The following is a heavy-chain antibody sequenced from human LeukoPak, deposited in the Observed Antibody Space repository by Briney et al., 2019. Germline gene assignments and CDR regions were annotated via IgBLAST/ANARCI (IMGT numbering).Heavy chain of an antibody. D-gene: IGHD6-19*01. CDR2: IYSAGNT. Sequence: GGSLRLSCVASGFTVSSNYMSWVRQAPGKGLEWVSVIYSAGNTYYADSVKGRFTISRHNSKNTLYLQMNSLRVEDTAVYYCVRGGTPGYSSGRIDYWGQGTLVTVSS. V-gene: IGHV3-53*04. J-gene: IGHJ4*02. CDR3: VRGGTPGYSSGRIDY. CDR1: GFTVSSNY.